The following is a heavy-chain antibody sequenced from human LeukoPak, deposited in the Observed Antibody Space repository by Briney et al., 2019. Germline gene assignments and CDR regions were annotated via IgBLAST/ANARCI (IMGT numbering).Heavy chain of an antibody. CDR3: ARAARSGAFDI. Sequence: GASVKVSCKASGYTFTSYYMHWVRQAPGQGLEWMGIINPSGGSTSYAQKFQGRVTMTRDTSTSTAYMELSSLRSEDTAVYYCARAARSGAFDIWGQGTMVTVSS. CDR1: GYTFTSYY. J-gene: IGHJ3*02. CDR2: INPSGGST. D-gene: IGHD3-10*01. V-gene: IGHV1-46*01.